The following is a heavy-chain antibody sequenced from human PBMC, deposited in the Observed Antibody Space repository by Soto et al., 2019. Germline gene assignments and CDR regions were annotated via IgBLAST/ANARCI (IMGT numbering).Heavy chain of an antibody. CDR1: GFTFSSYA. CDR3: AKVARPTGDYDFDY. J-gene: IGHJ4*02. V-gene: IGHV3-23*01. D-gene: IGHD7-27*01. CDR2: ISGSGGST. Sequence: GGSLRLSCAASGFTFSSYAMSWVRQAPGKGLEWVSAISGSGGSTYYADSVKGRVTISRDNSKNTLYVQMNSLKAEDTAVYYCAKVARPTGDYDFDYWGQGTLVTVSS.